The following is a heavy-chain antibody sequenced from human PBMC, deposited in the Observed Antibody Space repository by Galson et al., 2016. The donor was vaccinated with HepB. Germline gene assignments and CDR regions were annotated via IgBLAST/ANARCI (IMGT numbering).Heavy chain of an antibody. V-gene: IGHV4-31*03. Sequence: TLSLTCTLSGGSVSSRSYCWTWIRQQPGKGLEWIGYSYSNGANRYNTSLQSRATISVDTANDQFSLRLISATAADTAVYFCARDRRNDYFGLVSGTYYYYGMDVWGPGTTVTVS. D-gene: IGHD3-3*01. J-gene: IGHJ6*02. CDR2: SYSNGAN. CDR3: ARDRRNDYFGLVSGTYYYYGMDV. CDR1: GGSVSSRSYC.